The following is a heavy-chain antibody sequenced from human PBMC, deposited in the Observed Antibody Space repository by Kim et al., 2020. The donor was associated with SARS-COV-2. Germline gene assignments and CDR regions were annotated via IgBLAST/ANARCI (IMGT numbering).Heavy chain of an antibody. V-gene: IGHV3-23*01. CDR2: DDNS. Sequence: DDNSYYAESVRGRFTGTRDSATNTLYLQMNDLRVDDTAVYYCVKGAWLDYWGPGTLVTVSA. J-gene: IGHJ4*02. D-gene: IGHD5-12*01. CDR3: VKGAWLDY.